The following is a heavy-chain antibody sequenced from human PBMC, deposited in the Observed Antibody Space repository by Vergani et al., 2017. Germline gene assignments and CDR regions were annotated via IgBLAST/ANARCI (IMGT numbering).Heavy chain of an antibody. J-gene: IGHJ4*02. CDR3: ANEGSANRIRGWLDH. V-gene: IGHV3-30*02. CDR2: IQYDGSDI. D-gene: IGHD3-10*01. Sequence: VQLVESGGGLVQPGGSLRLSCAASGFIFSSYWMHWVRQAPGKGLEWVAFIQYDGSDIFYADFVEGRFTISRDNSKNSLYLQMRSLRFDDTAVYYCANEGSANRIRGWLDHWGQGALVTVSS. CDR1: GFIFSSYW.